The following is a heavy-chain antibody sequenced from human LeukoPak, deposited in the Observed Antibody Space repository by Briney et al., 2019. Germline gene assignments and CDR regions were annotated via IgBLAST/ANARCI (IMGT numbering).Heavy chain of an antibody. CDR1: GFTFSSYS. CDR2: ISSSSSYI. J-gene: IGHJ5*02. D-gene: IGHD6-19*01. CDR3: ARDRYSSGWYCFDP. V-gene: IGHV3-21*01. Sequence: PGGSLSLTCAASGFTFSSYSMNWVRQAPGKGLEWVSSISSSSSYIYYADSVKGRFTISRDNAKNSLDLQMNSLRAEDTAVYYCARDRYSSGWYCFDPGCQGTVVTVSS.